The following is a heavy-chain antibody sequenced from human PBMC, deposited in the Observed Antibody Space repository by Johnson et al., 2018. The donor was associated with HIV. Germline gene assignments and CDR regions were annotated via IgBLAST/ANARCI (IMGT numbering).Heavy chain of an antibody. J-gene: IGHJ3*02. D-gene: IGHD1-26*01. CDR3: TRRDSGSLSFDI. Sequence: QVQLVESGGGLVQPGGSLRLSCAASGFTFSDYYMSWIRQAPGKGLEWVAVISYDGNNKYYADSVKGRVTISRDNSKNTLYLQMNSLRAEETALYYCTRRDSGSLSFDIWGQGTMVTVSS. V-gene: IGHV3-30*03. CDR1: GFTFSDYY. CDR2: ISYDGNNK.